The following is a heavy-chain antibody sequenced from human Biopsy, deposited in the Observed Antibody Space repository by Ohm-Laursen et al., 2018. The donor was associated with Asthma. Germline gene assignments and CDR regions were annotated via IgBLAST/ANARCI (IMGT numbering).Heavy chain of an antibody. Sequence: GQTLLLTCAASGFTFSSYAMSWVRQAPGKGLEWVSAISGSGGSTYYADSVKGRFTISRDNSRNRLYLQINRLTVEDSAVYFCARQSGQDYDDTSAFDAWGQGTKVAVSS. D-gene: IGHD3-22*01. CDR3: ARQSGQDYDDTSAFDA. CDR1: GFTFSSYA. CDR2: ISGSGGST. J-gene: IGHJ3*01. V-gene: IGHV3-23*01.